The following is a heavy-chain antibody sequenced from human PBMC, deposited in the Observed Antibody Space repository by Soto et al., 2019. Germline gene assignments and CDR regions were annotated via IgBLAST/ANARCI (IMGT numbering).Heavy chain of an antibody. Sequence: SETLSLTCTVSGGSISSYYWSWIRQPPGKGLEWIGEIYHNGGTNYSPSLKSRVTISEDTSKSQFSLNLNSVTAADTAVYYCARGSWSIRFHHWGQGSLVTVSS. V-gene: IGHV4-34*01. CDR2: IYHNGGT. CDR3: ARGSWSIRFHH. J-gene: IGHJ4*02. D-gene: IGHD1-20*01. CDR1: GGSISSYY.